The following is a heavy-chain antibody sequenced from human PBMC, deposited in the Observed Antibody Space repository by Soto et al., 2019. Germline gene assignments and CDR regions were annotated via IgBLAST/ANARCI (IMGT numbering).Heavy chain of an antibody. CDR1: GFSFSTYS. Sequence: GGSLRLSCAASGFSFSTYSMNWVRQAPGKGLEWVSYISTRSNSIYYADSVKGRFTVSRDNAKNSLFLQMSRLRDEDTAVYFCARATYGGAYSPFDNWGQGRLVTVSS. CDR2: ISTRSNSI. J-gene: IGHJ4*02. CDR3: ARATYGGAYSPFDN. D-gene: IGHD1-26*01. V-gene: IGHV3-48*02.